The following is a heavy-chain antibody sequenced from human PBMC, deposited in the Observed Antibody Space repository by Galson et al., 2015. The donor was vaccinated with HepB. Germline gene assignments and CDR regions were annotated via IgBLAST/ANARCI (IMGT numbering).Heavy chain of an antibody. CDR3: AGDGGDSNFDY. D-gene: IGHD3-16*01. V-gene: IGHV3-52*02. J-gene: IGHJ4*02. Sequence: SLRLSCAASGFTFSSSWMHWVCQAPEKGQEWVADIKCDGSEKYYVDSVKGRLTISRDNAKNSLYLQVNSLRAEDTAVYFCAGDGGDSNFDYWGQGTLVTVSS. CDR1: GFTFSSSW. CDR2: IKCDGSEK.